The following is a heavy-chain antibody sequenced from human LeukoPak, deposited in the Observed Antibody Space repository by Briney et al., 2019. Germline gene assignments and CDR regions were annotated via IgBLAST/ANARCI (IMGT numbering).Heavy chain of an antibody. CDR1: GYSISSGYY. J-gene: IGHJ5*02. CDR2: IYHSGST. V-gene: IGHV4-38-2*02. Sequence: SETLSLTCTVSGYSISSGYYWGWIRQPPGKGLEWIGSIYHSGSTYYNPSLKSRVTISVDTSKNQFSLKLSSVTAADPAGYYCARVIVVVVAATGGWSDPWGQGTLVTVSS. D-gene: IGHD2-15*01. CDR3: ARVIVVVVAATGGWSDP.